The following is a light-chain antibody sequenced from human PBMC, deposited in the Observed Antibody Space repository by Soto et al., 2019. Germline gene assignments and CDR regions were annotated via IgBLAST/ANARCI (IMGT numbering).Light chain of an antibody. CDR2: KAS. J-gene: IGKJ1*01. V-gene: IGKV1-5*03. CDR1: QTIDSW. CDR3: QQYNIYSGT. Sequence: DIQMTQSPSTLSASVGDRVTITCLASQTIDSWLAWYQQRPGKPPNLLIYKASTLASGVPSRFSGSGSGTEFTLTINSLQPDDFATYYCQQYNIYSGTFGQGTKVDI.